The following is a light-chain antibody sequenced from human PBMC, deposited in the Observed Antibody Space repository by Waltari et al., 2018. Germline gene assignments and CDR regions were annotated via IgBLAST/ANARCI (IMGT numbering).Light chain of an antibody. CDR1: QSVLYSSNNNNY. J-gene: IGKJ2*01. CDR2: WAS. V-gene: IGKV4-1*01. CDR3: QQYFSAPYT. Sequence: DIVMTQSPDSLAVSLGERATVHCRSSQSVLYSSNNNNYLTWYQQKQGQPPKLLIYWASTRESGVPDRFSGSGSGTDFTLTISSLQAEDVAVYYCQQYFSAPYTFGQGTKLEIK.